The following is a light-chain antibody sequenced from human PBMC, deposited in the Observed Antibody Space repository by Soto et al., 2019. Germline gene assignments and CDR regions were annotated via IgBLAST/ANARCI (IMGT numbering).Light chain of an antibody. CDR1: SSNIGAGYD. CDR3: QSCDSSLSGSFV. CDR2: GNS. Sequence: QSSLTQPASVSGAPGQRVTISCHGSSSNIGAGYDVHWYQQLPGTAPKLLIYGNSNRPSGVPDRFSGSKSGTSASLAITGLQAEDEADYYCQSCDSSLSGSFVFGTGTKVTVL. J-gene: IGLJ1*01. V-gene: IGLV1-40*01.